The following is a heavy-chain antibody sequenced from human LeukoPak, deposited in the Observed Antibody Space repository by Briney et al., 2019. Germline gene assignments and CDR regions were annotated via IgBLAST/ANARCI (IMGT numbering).Heavy chain of an antibody. Sequence: SETLSLTCRVSGVSISSGSNYWSWIRQPPGKGLEWIGEINHSGSTNYNPSLKSRVTISVDTSKNQFSLKLSSVTAADTAVYYCARHRYYYGSGSYYNGLWFDYWGQGTLVTVSS. CDR1: GVSISSGSNY. D-gene: IGHD3-10*01. V-gene: IGHV4-39*01. CDR3: ARHRYYYGSGSYYNGLWFDY. CDR2: INHSGST. J-gene: IGHJ4*02.